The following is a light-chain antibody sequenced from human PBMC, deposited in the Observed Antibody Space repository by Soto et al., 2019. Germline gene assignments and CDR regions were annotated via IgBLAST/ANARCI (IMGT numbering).Light chain of an antibody. Sequence: EIVLTQSPGTLSLSPGERATLSCRASQSVSSSYLAWYQQKPGQAHRLXIYDAYNRASGTQARFSGSGSETDFTLTIRCLEPEDFAVYYCQHRMNWPLTVGQGTRLEIK. CDR3: QHRMNWPLT. CDR2: DAY. J-gene: IGKJ5*01. CDR1: QSVSSSY. V-gene: IGKV3D-20*02.